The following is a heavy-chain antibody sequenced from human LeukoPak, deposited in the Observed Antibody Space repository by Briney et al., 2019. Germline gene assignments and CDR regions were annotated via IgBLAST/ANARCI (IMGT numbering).Heavy chain of an antibody. V-gene: IGHV3-30*04. CDR3: ARVKGYGRGWYNSLVAFDI. CDR2: ISYDGSNK. J-gene: IGHJ3*02. Sequence: GGSLRLSCAASGFTFSSYAMHWVRQAPGKGLEWVAVISYDGSNKYYADSVKGRFTISRDNSKNTLYLQMNSLRAEDTAVYYWARVKGYGRGWYNSLVAFDIWGQGKMVTVSS. CDR1: GFTFSSYA. D-gene: IGHD6-19*01.